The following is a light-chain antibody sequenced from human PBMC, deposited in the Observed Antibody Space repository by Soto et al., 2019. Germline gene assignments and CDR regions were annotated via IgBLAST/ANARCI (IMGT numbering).Light chain of an antibody. CDR3: AAWDDSLNGWV. J-gene: IGLJ3*02. CDR1: SSNIGSNT. Sequence: ALTQPPSASGTPGQRVTISCSGSSSNIGSNTVNWYQQLPGTAPKLLIYSNNQRPSGVPDRFSGSKSGTSASLAISGLQSEDEADYYCAAWDDSLNGWVFGGGTKVTVL. V-gene: IGLV1-44*01. CDR2: SNN.